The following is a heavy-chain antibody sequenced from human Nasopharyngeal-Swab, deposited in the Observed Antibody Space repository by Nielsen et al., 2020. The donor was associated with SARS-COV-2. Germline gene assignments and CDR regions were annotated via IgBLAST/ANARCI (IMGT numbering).Heavy chain of an antibody. CDR3: AKDWRDGWGY. Sequence: GGSLRLSCTASGFTFSSEAMSWVRQAPGKGLEWVSHISVDGRSTYHADSVRGRFTISRDNSKNTLYLQMNSLRAEDTAVYFCAKDWRDGWGYWGQGTLVTVSS. CDR1: GFTFSSEA. CDR2: ISVDGRST. V-gene: IGHV3-23*01. J-gene: IGHJ4*02. D-gene: IGHD3-16*01.